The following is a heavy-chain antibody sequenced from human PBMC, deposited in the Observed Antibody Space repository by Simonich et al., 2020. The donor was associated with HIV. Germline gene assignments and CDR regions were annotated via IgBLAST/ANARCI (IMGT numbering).Heavy chain of an antibody. J-gene: IGHJ4*02. CDR2: ISWNSGSI. Sequence: EVQLVESGGGLVQPGRSLRLSCAASGFTFDDYAMRWVRQAQGKGLEGVSGISWNSGSIGYADSVKGRFTISRDNAKNSLYLQMNSLRAEDMALYYCAKDRYSSSSGSFDYWGQGTLVTVSS. CDR1: GFTFDDYA. CDR3: AKDRYSSSSGSFDY. V-gene: IGHV3-9*03. D-gene: IGHD6-6*01.